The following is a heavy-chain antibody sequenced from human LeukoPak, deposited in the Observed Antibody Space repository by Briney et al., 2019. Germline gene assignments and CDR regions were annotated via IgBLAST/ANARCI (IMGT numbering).Heavy chain of an antibody. CDR2: ISGSGGST. CDR1: GFTFSSYA. CDR3: ASTYYDYIWGSYRSPDDAFGI. D-gene: IGHD3-16*02. Sequence: PGGSLRLSCAASGFTFSSYAMSWVRQAPGKGLEWVSAISGSGGSTYYADSVKGRFTISRDNSKNTLYLQMNSLRAEDTAVYYCASTYYDYIWGSYRSPDDAFGIWGQGTMVTVSS. J-gene: IGHJ3*02. V-gene: IGHV3-23*01.